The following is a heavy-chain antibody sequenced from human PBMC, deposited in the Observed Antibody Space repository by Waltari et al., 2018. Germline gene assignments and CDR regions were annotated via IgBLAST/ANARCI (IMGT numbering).Heavy chain of an antibody. CDR2: RYYMGLT. CDR1: GGSISRYY. J-gene: IGHJ4*02. CDR3: ARDFWSGYFGY. V-gene: IGHV4-59*01. D-gene: IGHD3-3*01. Sequence: QVQLQESGPGLVKPSETLSLTCTVSGGSISRYYWSWIRQPPGKGLEWTGYRYYMGLTNDNPTLKSRVTSSVDTSKNQFSLRLSSVTAADTAVYYCARDFWSGYFGYWGQGTLVTVSS.